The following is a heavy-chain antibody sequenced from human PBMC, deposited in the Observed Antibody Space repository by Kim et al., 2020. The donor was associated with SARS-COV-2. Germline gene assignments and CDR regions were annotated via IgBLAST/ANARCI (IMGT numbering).Heavy chain of an antibody. CDR3: ARAVGYSSSWYRGAVAGTGGVGFDY. CDR1: GYTFTSYA. V-gene: IGHV1-3*01. D-gene: IGHD6-13*01. Sequence: ASVKVSCKASGYTFTSYAMHWVRQAPGQRLEWMGWINAGNGNTKYSQKFQGRVTITRDTSASTAYMELSSLRSEDTAVYYCARAVGYSSSWYRGAVAGTGGVGFDYCGQGTLVTVSS. J-gene: IGHJ4*02. CDR2: INAGNGNT.